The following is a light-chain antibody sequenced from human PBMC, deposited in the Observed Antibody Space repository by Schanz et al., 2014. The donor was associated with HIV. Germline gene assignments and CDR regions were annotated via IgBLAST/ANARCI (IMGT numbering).Light chain of an antibody. Sequence: QSALTQPASVSGSPGQSITISCTEASSGVGSYNLVSWYQQQPGKAPKIVIFEVRQRPSGVSGRFSGSKSGNTASLTISGLQAEDEADYYCSSYAGTNNLWLFGGGTKLTVL. CDR3: SSYAGTNNLWL. J-gene: IGLJ3*02. V-gene: IGLV2-23*02. CDR1: SSGVGSYNL. CDR2: EVR.